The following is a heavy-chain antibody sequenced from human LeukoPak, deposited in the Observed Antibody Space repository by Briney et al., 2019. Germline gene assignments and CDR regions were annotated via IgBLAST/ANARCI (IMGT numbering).Heavy chain of an antibody. CDR3: ARASSDSFYCLDY. D-gene: IGHD1-26*01. CDR1: GGSISSSNW. Sequence: SGTLSLTCAVSGGSISSSNWWSWVRQPPGKGLEWIGEIYHSGSTNYNPSLKSRVTISVDKSKNQFSLKLSSVTAADTAVYYCARASSDSFYCLDYWGQGTLVTVSS. V-gene: IGHV4-4*02. J-gene: IGHJ4*02. CDR2: IYHSGST.